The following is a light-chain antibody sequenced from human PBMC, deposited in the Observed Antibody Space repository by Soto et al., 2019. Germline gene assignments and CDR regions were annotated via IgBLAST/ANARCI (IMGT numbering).Light chain of an antibody. CDR1: QSVTSK. J-gene: IGKJ1*01. Sequence: EIVLTQSPGTLSVSPGERATLSCRASQSVTSKLAWYQQKPGQAPRLLFYGASTWATGIPARFSGSGSETEFTLSISSLQSEDFGVYYCQQYNNWPGTFGRGTKVEIK. CDR3: QQYNNWPGT. V-gene: IGKV3-15*01. CDR2: GAS.